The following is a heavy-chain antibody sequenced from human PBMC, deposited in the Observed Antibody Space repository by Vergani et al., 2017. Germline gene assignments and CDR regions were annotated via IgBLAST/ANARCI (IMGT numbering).Heavy chain of an antibody. CDR1: GGSISSYY. V-gene: IGHV4-59*01. Sequence: QVQLQESGPGLVKPSETLSLTCTVSGGSISSYYWSWIRQPPGKGLEWIGYIYYSGSTNYNPSRKIRVTISVDTSKNQFSLKLSSVTAADTALYYCARDLVGSGSDSTWSQGTLVTVSS. CDR2: IYYSGST. J-gene: IGHJ5*02. D-gene: IGHD3-10*01. CDR3: ARDLVGSGSDST.